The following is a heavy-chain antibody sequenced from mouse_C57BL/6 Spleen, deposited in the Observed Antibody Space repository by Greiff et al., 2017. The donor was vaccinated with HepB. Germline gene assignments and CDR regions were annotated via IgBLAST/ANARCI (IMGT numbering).Heavy chain of an antibody. J-gene: IGHJ2*01. CDR2: INPNNGGT. Sequence: EVQLQQSGPELVKPGASVKMSCKASGYTFTDYNMHWVKQSHGKSLEWIGYINPNNGGTSYNQKFKGKATLTVNKSSSTAYMELRSLTSEESAVYYCALLLRSSWYFDYWGQGTTLTVSS. D-gene: IGHD1-1*01. CDR3: ALLLRSSWYFDY. V-gene: IGHV1-22*01. CDR1: GYTFTDYN.